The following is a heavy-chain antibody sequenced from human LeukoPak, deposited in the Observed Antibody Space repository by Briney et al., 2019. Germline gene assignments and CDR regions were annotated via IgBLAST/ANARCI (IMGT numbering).Heavy chain of an antibody. CDR1: GFTFSTFS. D-gene: IGHD6-19*01. CDR2: ISGRSNYI. CDR3: ARIIAVAGSYDAFDI. Sequence: GGSLRLSCAASGFTFSTFSMNWVRQAPGKGLEWVSSISGRSNYIFYADSVKGRFTISRDNAENTLYLQMNSLRAEDTAVYYCARIIAVAGSYDAFDIWGQGTMVTVSS. V-gene: IGHV3-21*04. J-gene: IGHJ3*02.